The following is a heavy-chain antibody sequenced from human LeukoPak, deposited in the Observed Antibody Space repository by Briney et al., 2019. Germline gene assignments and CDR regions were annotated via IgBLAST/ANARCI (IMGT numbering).Heavy chain of an antibody. CDR2: ISGDGSST. V-gene: IGHV3-74*01. CDR3: SRALGGGTTG. CDR1: GFDFSSNW. J-gene: IGHJ4*02. Sequence: GGSLRLSCAASGFDFSSNWMHWVRQAPGKGLVWISRISGDGSSTAYAGSVKGRFSISRDNAKNMLYLQMNSLRAEDTAIYYCSRALGGGTTGWGQGTLVTVS. D-gene: IGHD3-3*01.